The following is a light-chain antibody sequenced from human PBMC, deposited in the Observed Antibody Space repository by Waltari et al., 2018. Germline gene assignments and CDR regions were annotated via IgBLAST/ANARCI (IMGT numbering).Light chain of an antibody. V-gene: IGKV1-33*01. CDR3: QQCSTLPFT. Sequence: DVQMTQSPSCLSASVRDRIPITCQATPDIDTYLNWYQHKPGKAPKLLIYDADTLQRGVPSRFSGSGSGTHFSFTINNLQPDDFATYYCQQCSTLPFTFGGGT. CDR2: DAD. J-gene: IGKJ4*01. CDR1: PDIDTY.